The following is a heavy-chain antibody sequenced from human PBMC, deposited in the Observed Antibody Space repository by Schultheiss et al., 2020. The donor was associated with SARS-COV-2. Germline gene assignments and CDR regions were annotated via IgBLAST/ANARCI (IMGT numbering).Heavy chain of an antibody. CDR3: ARREAGYCSSTSCYLAFDI. D-gene: IGHD2-2*01. J-gene: IGHJ3*02. CDR2: IYYSGST. V-gene: IGHV4-61*01. Sequence: SETLSLTCTVSGGSVSSGSYYWSWIRQTPGKGLEWVGFIYYSGSTNHNSSLKSRVTISADTSKNQFSLKLSSVTAADTAVYYCARREAGYCSSTSCYLAFDIWGQGTMVTVSS. CDR1: GGSVSSGSYY.